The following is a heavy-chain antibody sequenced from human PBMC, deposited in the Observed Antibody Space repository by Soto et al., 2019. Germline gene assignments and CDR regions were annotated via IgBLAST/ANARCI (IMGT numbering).Heavy chain of an antibody. CDR2: ISGSGGNT. J-gene: IGHJ6*03. CDR1: GFTFSSYA. D-gene: IGHD3-3*01. Sequence: EVQLLESGGGLVQPGGSLRLSCAASGFTFSSYALNWVRQAPGKGLEWVSVISGSGGNTYYADSVKGRFTISRDNSKNTLYLKMNSLRAEDTAVYYCAKDLGTDDFWSAYYTYYYMDVWGKGTTVTVSS. V-gene: IGHV3-23*01. CDR3: AKDLGTDDFWSAYYTYYYMDV.